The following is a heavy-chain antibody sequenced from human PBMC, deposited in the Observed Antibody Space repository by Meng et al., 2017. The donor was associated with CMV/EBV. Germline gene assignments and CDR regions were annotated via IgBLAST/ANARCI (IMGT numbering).Heavy chain of an antibody. Sequence: GESLKISCAASGFTFSSYSMNWVRQAPGKGLEWVSSISSGSSYIYYADSVKGRFTISRDNAKNSLYLQMNSLRAEDTAVYYCARDRCSSTSCHHFDYWGQGTLVTVSS. CDR3: ARDRCSSTSCHHFDY. V-gene: IGHV3-21*01. D-gene: IGHD2-2*01. CDR2: ISSGSSYI. J-gene: IGHJ4*02. CDR1: GFTFSSYS.